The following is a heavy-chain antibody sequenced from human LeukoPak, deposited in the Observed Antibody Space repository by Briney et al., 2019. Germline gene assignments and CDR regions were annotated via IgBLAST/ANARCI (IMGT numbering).Heavy chain of an antibody. CDR1: GGSISSYY. V-gene: IGHV4-59*01. CDR2: IYYSGST. CDR3: ARAPVGYGYYFDY. D-gene: IGHD5-18*01. Sequence: SETLSLTCTVSGGSISSYYWSWIRQPPGKGLEWIGYIYYSGSTNYNPSLKSRVTISVDTPKNQFSLKLSSVTAADTAVYYCARAPVGYGYYFDYWGQGTLVTVSS. J-gene: IGHJ4*02.